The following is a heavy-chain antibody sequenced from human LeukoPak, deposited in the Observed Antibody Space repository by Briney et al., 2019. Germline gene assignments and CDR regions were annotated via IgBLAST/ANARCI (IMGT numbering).Heavy chain of an antibody. V-gene: IGHV3-30*04. J-gene: IGHJ4*02. CDR3: ARALFRLGELSSLDY. CDR1: GFTFSSYA. Sequence: GGSLRLSCAASGFTFSSYAMHWVRQAPGKGLEWVAVISYDGSNKYYADSVKGRFTISRDNSKNTPYLQMNSLSAEDTAVYYCARALFRLGELSSLDYWGQGTLVTVSS. CDR2: ISYDGSNK. D-gene: IGHD3-16*02.